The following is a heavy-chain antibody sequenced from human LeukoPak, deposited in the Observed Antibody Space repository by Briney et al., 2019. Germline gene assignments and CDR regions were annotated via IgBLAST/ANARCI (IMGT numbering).Heavy chain of an antibody. CDR1: GYTFTSYD. J-gene: IGHJ4*02. V-gene: IGHV1-8*02. D-gene: IGHD3-22*01. CDR2: MNPSSGST. CDR3: ARVLGDSSGQTLGY. Sequence: GASVKVSCKASGYTFTSYDINWVRQATGQGLEWMGWMNPSSGSTGYAQKFQGRVTMTRDTSISTAYMELSSLRSEDTAVYYCARVLGDSSGQTLGYWGQGTLVTVSS.